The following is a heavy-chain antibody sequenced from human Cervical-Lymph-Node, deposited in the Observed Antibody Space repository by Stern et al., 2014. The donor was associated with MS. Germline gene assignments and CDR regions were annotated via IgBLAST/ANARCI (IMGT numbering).Heavy chain of an antibody. CDR2: IYWYDDK. Sequence: QITLKESGPTLVKPTQTLTLTCTFSGFSLSTSGVAVGWIRQPPGKALEWRALIYWYDDKRYRPSLKSRLTIMKDTSKIQVVLTMTNMDPVDTATYYCAHRGTYSGSYFDFDYWGQGTLVTVSS. D-gene: IGHD1-26*01. CDR3: AHRGTYSGSYFDFDY. V-gene: IGHV2-5*01. J-gene: IGHJ4*02. CDR1: GFSLSTSGVA.